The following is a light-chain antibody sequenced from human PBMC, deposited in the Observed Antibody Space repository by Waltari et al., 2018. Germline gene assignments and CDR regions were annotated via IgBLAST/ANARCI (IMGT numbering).Light chain of an antibody. J-gene: IGLJ1*01. Sequence: QSALTQPASVSGSPGQSITISCTGTSSDVGGYNYVSWYQQHPGKAPKLMIYDVGKRPSGVSNRFSGSKAGNTASLTISGLQAEDEADYYCSSYTSSSLLFGTGTKVTVL. CDR2: DVG. CDR3: SSYTSSSLL. V-gene: IGLV2-14*01. CDR1: SSDVGGYNY.